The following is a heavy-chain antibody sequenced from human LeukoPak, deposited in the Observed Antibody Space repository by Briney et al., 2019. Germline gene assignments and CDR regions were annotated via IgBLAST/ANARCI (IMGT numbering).Heavy chain of an antibody. V-gene: IGHV3-30*18. CDR3: AKSLYDGSNYPDY. CDR1: GFTFSAYC. Sequence: GGSLRLSCAASGFTFSAYCMHWVRQAPGKGLEWVSVIFYDGSKKHSADSVKGRFTISRDNSKNTLYVQMNSLRAEDTAVYYCAKSLYDGSNYPDYWGQGAMVTVSS. J-gene: IGHJ4*02. D-gene: IGHD1-26*01. CDR2: IFYDGSKK.